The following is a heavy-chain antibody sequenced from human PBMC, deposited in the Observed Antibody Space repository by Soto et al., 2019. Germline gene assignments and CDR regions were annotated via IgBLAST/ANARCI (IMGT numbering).Heavy chain of an antibody. CDR2: IIPIFGTA. CDR3: ASHAWYHIRDYYYYGMDV. J-gene: IGHJ6*02. D-gene: IGHD6-13*01. V-gene: IGHV1-69*01. Sequence: QVQLVQSGAEVKKPGSSVKVSCKASGGTFSSYAISWVRQAPGQGLEWMGGIIPIFGTANYAQKFQGRVTITADESTSTAYMELSSLRSEDTAVYYCASHAWYHIRDYYYYGMDVWGQGTTVTVSS. CDR1: GGTFSSYA.